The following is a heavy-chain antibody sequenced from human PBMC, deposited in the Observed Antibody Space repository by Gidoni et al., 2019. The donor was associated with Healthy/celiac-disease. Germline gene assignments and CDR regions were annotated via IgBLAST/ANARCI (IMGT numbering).Heavy chain of an antibody. CDR3: TEHYGPEFYFGMDV. V-gene: IGHV3-49*03. Sequence: EVQLVESGGDLVQPGRSLRLSCTASGLTFGDYAISWFRQAPGKGLEWVGLIRTKANGGTSEYAASVKGRFTISRDDSKSIAYLQMNSLKTEDTAVYYCTEHYGPEFYFGMDVWGQGTTVTVSS. D-gene: IGHD4-17*01. CDR2: IRTKANGGTS. J-gene: IGHJ6*02. CDR1: GLTFGDYA.